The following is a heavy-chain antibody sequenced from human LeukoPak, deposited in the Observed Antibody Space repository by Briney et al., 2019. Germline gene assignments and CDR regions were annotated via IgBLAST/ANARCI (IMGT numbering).Heavy chain of an antibody. CDR1: GYRFTDDY. J-gene: IGHJ4*02. D-gene: IGHD3-16*01. Sequence: GASVKVSCKTSGYRFTDDYIHWVRQAPGQGLEWMGWINPDTDFTNYAPKFRGRAIMTRDTSISTAYMEVRRLTFDDTAIYYCAPTSEAYTSNWSDWGQGTLVTVSP. CDR2: INPDTDFT. CDR3: APTSEAYTSNWSD. V-gene: IGHV1-2*02.